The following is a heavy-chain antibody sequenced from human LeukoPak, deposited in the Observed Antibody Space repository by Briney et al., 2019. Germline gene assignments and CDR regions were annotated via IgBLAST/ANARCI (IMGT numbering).Heavy chain of an antibody. D-gene: IGHD2-21*02. CDR2: IKSDGSST. J-gene: IGHJ6*02. Sequence: GGSLRLSRAASGFTFSNYWMHWVRQAPGEALTWLSRIKSDGSSTTYADSVKGRFTISRDNAKNTLYLQMNSLRAEDTAVYYCSRDSLSSCGGDCYSGLDVWGQGTTVTVSS. CDR3: SRDSLSSCGGDCYSGLDV. CDR1: GFTFSNYW. V-gene: IGHV3-74*01.